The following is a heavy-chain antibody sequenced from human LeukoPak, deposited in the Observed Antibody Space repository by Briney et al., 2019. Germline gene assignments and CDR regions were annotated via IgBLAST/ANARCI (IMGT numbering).Heavy chain of an antibody. CDR3: ARGGPVKSIYDPHWYDP. D-gene: IGHD5/OR15-5a*01. J-gene: IGHJ5*02. Sequence: GGSLRLSCAAPGFTFSSYWLHWVRQTPGKGLAWVSRINSDGSRTNYADSVKGRFTSSRDNAKNTLYLQMNSLRVEDTAVYFCARGGPVKSIYDPHWYDPWGQGTLVTVSS. CDR2: INSDGSRT. CDR1: GFTFSSYW. V-gene: IGHV3-74*01.